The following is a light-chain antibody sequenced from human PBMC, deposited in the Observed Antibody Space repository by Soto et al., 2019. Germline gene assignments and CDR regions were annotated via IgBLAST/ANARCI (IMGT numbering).Light chain of an antibody. Sequence: DIQLAHSPSCLSASLPGRAAIXGRASQGLRHDLAWYQQKPGKVPKLLIYEASNLQSGVPSRFRGGGSGTEFTLTISSLQPEDVATYYCQNFDSAPQTFGQGTKVDIK. V-gene: IGKV1-27*01. J-gene: IGKJ1*01. CDR3: QNFDSAPQT. CDR1: QGLRHD. CDR2: EAS.